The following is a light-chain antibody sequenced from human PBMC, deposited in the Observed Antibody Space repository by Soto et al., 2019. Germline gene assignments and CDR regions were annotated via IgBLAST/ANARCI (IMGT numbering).Light chain of an antibody. Sequence: QSALTQPASVSGSPGQSITISCTGTSSDVGSYNLVSWYQQHPGKAPKLMIYEGSKRPSGVSNGFSGSKSGNTASLTISGLQAEDEADYYCCSYAGSHVVFGGGTKVTVL. J-gene: IGLJ2*01. CDR1: SSDVGSYNL. V-gene: IGLV2-23*01. CDR2: EGS. CDR3: CSYAGSHVV.